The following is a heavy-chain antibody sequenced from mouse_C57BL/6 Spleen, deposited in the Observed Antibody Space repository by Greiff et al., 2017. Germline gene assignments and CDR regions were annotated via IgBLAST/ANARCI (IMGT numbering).Heavy chain of an antibody. J-gene: IGHJ4*01. CDR2: INPNNGGT. Sequence: EVQLQQSGPELVKPGASVKISCKASGYTFTDYYMNWVKQSHGKSLEWIGDINPNNGGTSYNQKFKGKATLTVDKSSSTAYMELRSLTSEDSAVYYCARSAAYYGSSYGYYAMDYWGQGTSVTVSS. CDR3: ARSAAYYGSSYGYYAMDY. D-gene: IGHD1-1*01. V-gene: IGHV1-26*01. CDR1: GYTFTDYY.